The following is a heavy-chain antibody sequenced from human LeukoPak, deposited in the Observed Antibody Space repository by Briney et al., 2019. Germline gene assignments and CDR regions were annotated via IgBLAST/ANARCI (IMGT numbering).Heavy chain of an antibody. J-gene: IGHJ4*02. Sequence: GGSLRLSCAASGFTFSSYGMNWVRQAPGKGLEWVSYISSSSSTIYYADSVKGRFTISRDNAKNSLYLQMNSLRAEDTAVYYCARDHTGSQIDYWGQGTLVTVSS. CDR3: ARDHTGSQIDY. CDR2: ISSSSSTI. V-gene: IGHV3-48*04. D-gene: IGHD1-1*01. CDR1: GFTFSSYG.